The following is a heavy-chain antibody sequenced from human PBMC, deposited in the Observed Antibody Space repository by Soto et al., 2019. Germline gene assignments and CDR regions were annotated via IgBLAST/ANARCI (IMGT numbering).Heavy chain of an antibody. J-gene: IGHJ6*02. D-gene: IGHD1-7*01. Sequence: PGGSLRLSCAASGFTFSSYGMHWVRQAPGKGLEWVAVIWYDGSNKYYADSVKGRFTISRDNSKNTLYLQMDSLRAEDTAVYYCARDSXNWNYLVLYYYYYYGMDVWGQGTTVTVSS. CDR3: ARDSXNWNYLVLYYYYYYGMDV. V-gene: IGHV3-33*01. CDR2: IWYDGSNK. CDR1: GFTFSSYG.